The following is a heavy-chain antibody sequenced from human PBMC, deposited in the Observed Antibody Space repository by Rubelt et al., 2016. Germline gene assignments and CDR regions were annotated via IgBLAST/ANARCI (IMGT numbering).Heavy chain of an antibody. Sequence: GLEWVSAISGSGGSTYYADSVKGRFTISRDNSKNTLYLQMNSLRAEDTAVYYVATSAVDYWGQGTLVTVSS. CDR3: ATSAVDY. D-gene: IGHD5-12*01. CDR2: ISGSGGST. J-gene: IGHJ4*02. V-gene: IGHV3-23*01.